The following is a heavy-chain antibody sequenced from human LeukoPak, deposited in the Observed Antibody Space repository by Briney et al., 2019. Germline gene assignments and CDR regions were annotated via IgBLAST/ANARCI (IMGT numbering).Heavy chain of an antibody. Sequence: SETLSLTCSVSGVSISSHYWAWIRQPAGKGLEWIGRIYNTGSANYNPSLKSRVSMSLDTSKNQFSLNLTSVTAADTAVYYCARGRDSRGYQFMGFDSWGQGTLVTVSS. D-gene: IGHD3-22*01. CDR3: ARGRDSRGYQFMGFDS. CDR2: IYNTGSA. V-gene: IGHV4-4*07. J-gene: IGHJ4*02. CDR1: GVSISSHY.